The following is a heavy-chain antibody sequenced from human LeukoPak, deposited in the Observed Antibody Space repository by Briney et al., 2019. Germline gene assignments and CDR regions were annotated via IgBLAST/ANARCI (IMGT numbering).Heavy chain of an antibody. CDR1: GYTLTSYG. D-gene: IGHD2-8*01. CDR2: ISAYNGNT. V-gene: IGHV1-18*01. CDR3: ARDRDGPGDI. Sequence: ASVKVSCKASGYTLTSYGVSWVRQAPGQGLEWMGWISAYNGNTNYAQKLQGRVTMTTDTSTSTAYMELRSLRSDDAAVYYCARDRDGPGDIWGQGTMVTVSS. J-gene: IGHJ3*02.